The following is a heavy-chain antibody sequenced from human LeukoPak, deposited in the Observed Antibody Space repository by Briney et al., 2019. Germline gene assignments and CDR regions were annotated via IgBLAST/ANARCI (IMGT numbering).Heavy chain of an antibody. D-gene: IGHD3-9*01. J-gene: IGHJ4*02. CDR3: AKDQTGRYFDWFPPGDY. CDR1: GFTFSRNS. Sequence: GGSLRLSCAASGFTFSRNSMNWVRQAPGKGLEWVSSISTSSSYIYYADSVKGRFTISRDSAKNSLYLQMNSLRVDDTAVYYCAKDQTGRYFDWFPPGDYWGQGTLVTVSS. CDR2: ISTSSSYI. V-gene: IGHV3-21*01.